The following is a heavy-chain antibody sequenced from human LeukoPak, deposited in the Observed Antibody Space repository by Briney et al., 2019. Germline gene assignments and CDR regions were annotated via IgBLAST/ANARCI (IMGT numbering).Heavy chain of an antibody. Sequence: GGSLTLSCAASGFTFEDYGMSWVRQAPGKGLEWVSGINWRGDRTGYADSVKGRFTISRDNAKNSLYLQMNSLRAEDTALYYCARSGYYGSGSYSDYWGQGTLVTVSS. D-gene: IGHD3-10*01. J-gene: IGHJ4*02. CDR3: ARSGYYGSGSYSDY. CDR1: GFTFEDYG. CDR2: INWRGDRT. V-gene: IGHV3-20*04.